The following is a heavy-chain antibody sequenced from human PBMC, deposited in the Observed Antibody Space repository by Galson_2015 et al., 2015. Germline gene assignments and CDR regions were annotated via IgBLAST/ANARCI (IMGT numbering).Heavy chain of an antibody. CDR1: GFTFSSYA. Sequence: SLRLSCAASGFTFSSYAMSWVRQAPGEGLEWVSGISGSGGSTHYADSVKGRFTISRDNSKNTLYLQMNSLRAEDTAVYYCAKSDCPTVTPVCDFDMWGPGTMVTVSS. D-gene: IGHD4-17*01. CDR2: ISGSGGST. J-gene: IGHJ3*02. V-gene: IGHV3-23*01. CDR3: AKSDCPTVTPVCDFDM.